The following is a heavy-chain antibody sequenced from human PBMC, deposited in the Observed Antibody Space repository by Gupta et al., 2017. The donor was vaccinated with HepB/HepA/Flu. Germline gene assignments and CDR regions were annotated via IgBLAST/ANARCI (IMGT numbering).Heavy chain of an antibody. D-gene: IGHD3-16*01. Sequence: QVQLQESSPGLMKPSETLSLTCTVSGDSVSGYSWSWLRQPPGEGLEYIGYFSYSGIRDYNSSLKSRVTISEDTSKNQFSLTLRSVTAADTAVYYCARAGGIGVGLWYLELWGRGTLVTVSS. CDR1: GDSVSGYS. V-gene: IGHV4-59*02. CDR3: ARAGGIGVGLWYLEL. J-gene: IGHJ2*01. CDR2: FSYSGIR.